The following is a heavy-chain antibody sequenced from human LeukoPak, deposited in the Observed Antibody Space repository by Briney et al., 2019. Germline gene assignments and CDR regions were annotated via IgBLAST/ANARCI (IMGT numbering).Heavy chain of an antibody. Sequence: PGGSLRLSCEVSGLSFSNYWMHWVRQAPGKGLVWVARTNLHGTAVDYADSVKGRFIISRDNAKNTLFLQMNGLRVEDTAVYYCASAYTYVRLGDHWGQGTLVTVSS. CDR1: GLSFSNYW. V-gene: IGHV3-74*01. CDR2: TNLHGTAV. J-gene: IGHJ4*02. D-gene: IGHD3-16*01. CDR3: ASAYTYVRLGDH.